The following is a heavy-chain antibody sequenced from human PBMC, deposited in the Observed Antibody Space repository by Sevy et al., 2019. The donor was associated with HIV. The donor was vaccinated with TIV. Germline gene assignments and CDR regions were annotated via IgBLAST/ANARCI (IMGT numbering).Heavy chain of an antibody. J-gene: IGHJ6*02. D-gene: IGHD6-13*01. V-gene: IGHV3-9*01. CDR2: ISWNGAYI. CDR1: NLTFEDYA. Sequence: GGSLRLSCAASNLTFEDYAMHWVRRAPGKGLEWVSGISWNGAYIGFAPSVKGRFTISRDNAKSSVYLQINSLTPEDTGVYYCAKGQQLITQSGSYFYYGMNVWGQGTTVTVSS. CDR3: AKGQQLITQSGSYFYYGMNV.